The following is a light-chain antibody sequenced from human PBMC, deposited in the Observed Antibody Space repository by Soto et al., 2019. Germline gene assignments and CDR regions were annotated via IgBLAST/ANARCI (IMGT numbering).Light chain of an antibody. CDR3: QQCNAWPLT. CDR1: QRVSSN. CDR2: GAS. J-gene: IGKJ1*01. V-gene: IGKV3-15*01. Sequence: EIVMTQSPDTLSVSPGERATLFCRASQRVSSNLVWYQQKPGQAPRLLIYGASTRATGIPARFSGSGSGTEFTLTISSLQSEDFAVYYCQQCNAWPLTFGQGTKVEI.